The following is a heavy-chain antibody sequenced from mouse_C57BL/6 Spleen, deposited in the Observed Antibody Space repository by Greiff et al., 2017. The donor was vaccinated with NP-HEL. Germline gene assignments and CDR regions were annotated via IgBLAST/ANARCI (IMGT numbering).Heavy chain of an antibody. V-gene: IGHV1-82*01. D-gene: IGHD2-1*01. CDR2: IYPGDGDT. CDR1: GYAFSSSW. Sequence: QVQLKQSGPELVKPGASVKISCKASGYAFSSSWMNWVKQRPGKGLEWIGRIYPGDGDTNYNGKFKGKATLTADKSSSTAYMQLSSLTSEDSAVYFCARQAYGNYEGYWYFDVWGTGTTVTVSS. CDR3: ARQAYGNYEGYWYFDV. J-gene: IGHJ1*03.